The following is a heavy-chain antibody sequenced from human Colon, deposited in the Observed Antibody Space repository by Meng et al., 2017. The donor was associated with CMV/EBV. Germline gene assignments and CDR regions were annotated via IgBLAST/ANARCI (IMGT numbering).Heavy chain of an antibody. Sequence: QVALVQAWGEVKKPGASVKVSCKASGYTFTGYYMHWVRQAPGQGLEWMGWINPNSGGTNYKEKFQGRVTMTRDTSISTAYMELSGLTSDDTAVYYCARDFNSLAVSAANWFDPWGQGTLVTVSS. V-gene: IGHV1-2*02. J-gene: IGHJ5*02. D-gene: IGHD6-19*01. CDR3: ARDFNSLAVSAANWFDP. CDR1: GYTFTGYY. CDR2: INPNSGGT.